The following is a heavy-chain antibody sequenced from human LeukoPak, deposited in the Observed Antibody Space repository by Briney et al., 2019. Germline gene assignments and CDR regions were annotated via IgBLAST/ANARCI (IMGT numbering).Heavy chain of an antibody. V-gene: IGHV3-74*01. CDR3: ATPWSY. Sequence: GALKLSLSTSGFTFTRYLMHWVRQAPGKGLVWVSHINTDGSSTTYADSVKGRFTISRDNAKNTLYLQMNSLRAEDTAVYYCATPWSYWGQGTLVTVSS. CDR2: INTDGSST. D-gene: IGHD3-3*01. J-gene: IGHJ4*02. CDR1: GFTFTRYL.